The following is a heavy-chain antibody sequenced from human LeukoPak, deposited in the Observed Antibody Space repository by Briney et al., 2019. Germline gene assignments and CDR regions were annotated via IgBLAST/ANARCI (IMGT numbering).Heavy chain of an antibody. CDR3: AKRGVVIRVILVGFYKEAYYFDS. CDR1: GITLSNYG. CDR2: ISGSAGGT. V-gene: IGHV3-23*01. D-gene: IGHD3-22*01. J-gene: IGHJ4*02. Sequence: GGSLRLSCAVSGITLSNYGMSWVRQAPGKGLEWVAGISGSAGGTYYADAVKGRFTISKDNAKNTLYLQLNNLRPEDTAVYFCAKRGVVIRVILVGFYKEAYYFDSWGQGALVTVSS.